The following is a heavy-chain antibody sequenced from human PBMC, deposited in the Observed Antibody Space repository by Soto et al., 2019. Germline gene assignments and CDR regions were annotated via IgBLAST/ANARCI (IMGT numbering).Heavy chain of an antibody. CDR2: IYYSGST. CDR3: ARRRVAVAANWFDP. Sequence: PSETLSLTCTVSGVSISSSSYYWGWIRQPPGKGLEWIGSIYYSGSTNYNPSLKSRVTISVDTSKNQFSLKLSSVTAADTAVYYCARRRVAVAANWFDPWGQGTLVTVSS. V-gene: IGHV4-39*07. J-gene: IGHJ5*02. D-gene: IGHD6-19*01. CDR1: GVSISSSSYY.